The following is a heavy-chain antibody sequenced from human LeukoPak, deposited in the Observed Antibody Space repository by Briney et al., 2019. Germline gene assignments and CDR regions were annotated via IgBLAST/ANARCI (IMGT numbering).Heavy chain of an antibody. J-gene: IGHJ4*02. CDR3: ARGNREDSQWAVAAVEIDY. CDR2: ITYNSGTI. CDR1: GFTFRSYA. Sequence: GGSLRLSCAASGFTFRSYAMQWVRQAPGKGLEWVSYITYNSGTIFYADSVKGRFTISRDNAKDSLYLQMSSLRDEDTAVYYCARGNREDSQWAVAAVEIDYWGQGTLVTVSS. D-gene: IGHD2-2*01. V-gene: IGHV3-48*02.